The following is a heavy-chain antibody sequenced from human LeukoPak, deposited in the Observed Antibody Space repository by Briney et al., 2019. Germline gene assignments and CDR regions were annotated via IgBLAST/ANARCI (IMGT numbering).Heavy chain of an antibody. CDR1: GGSISSYY. D-gene: IGHD3-3*01. CDR3: ASSVFWSGYLSRFDY. V-gene: IGHV4-4*07. CDR2: IYTSGST. Sequence: SETLSLTCTVSGGSISSYYWSWIRQPAGKGLEWIGRIYTSGSTNYNPSLKSRVTMSVDTSKNQFSLKLSSVTAADTAVYYCASSVFWSGYLSRFDYWGQGTLVTVSS. J-gene: IGHJ4*02.